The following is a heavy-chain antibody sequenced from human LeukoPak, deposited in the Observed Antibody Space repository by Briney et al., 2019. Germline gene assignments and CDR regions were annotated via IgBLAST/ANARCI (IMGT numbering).Heavy chain of an antibody. V-gene: IGHV3-53*01. CDR3: ARSQGGTMSLRHFDL. Sequence: PGRSLRLSCAASGFTFRSYAMTWVRQAPGKGLEWVSVINSGGNAYYAASVKGRFTISRDNSENMLYLQMNSLRADDTAVYYCARSQGGTMSLRHFDLWGRGTLVTVSS. CDR1: GFTFRSYA. J-gene: IGHJ2*01. D-gene: IGHD3-22*01. CDR2: INSGGNA.